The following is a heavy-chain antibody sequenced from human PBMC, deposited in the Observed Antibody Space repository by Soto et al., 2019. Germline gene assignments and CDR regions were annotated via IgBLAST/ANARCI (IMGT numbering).Heavy chain of an antibody. V-gene: IGHV3-21*01. CDR1: GFTFSSYS. CDR3: ARDQLVQFYYYYYGMDV. CDR2: ISSSSSYI. D-gene: IGHD6-13*01. J-gene: IGHJ6*02. Sequence: GGSLRLSCAASGFTFSSYSMNWVRQAPGKGLEWVSSISSSSSYIYYADSVKGRFTISRNNAKNSLYLQMNSLRAEDTAVYYCARDQLVQFYYYYYGMDVWGQGTTVTVSS.